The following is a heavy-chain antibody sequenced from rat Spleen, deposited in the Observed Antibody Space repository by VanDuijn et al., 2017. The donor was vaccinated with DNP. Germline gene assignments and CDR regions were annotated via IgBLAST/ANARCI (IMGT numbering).Heavy chain of an antibody. CDR2: ISYSGGT. D-gene: IGHD1-1*01. CDR1: GYSISSNY. Sequence: EVLLQESGPGLVKPSQSLSLTCSVPGYSISSNYWGWIRKFPGSKMEWMGYISYSGGTRYNPSLKSRISITRDTSENQFFLHLNSVTTEDTATYYCARWVRYFDSWGQGVMVTVSS. CDR3: ARWVRYFDS. V-gene: IGHV3-1*01. J-gene: IGHJ2*01.